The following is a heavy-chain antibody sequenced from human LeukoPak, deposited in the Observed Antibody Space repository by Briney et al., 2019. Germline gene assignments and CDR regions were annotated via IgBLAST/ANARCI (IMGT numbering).Heavy chain of an antibody. Sequence: SETQSLTCSVSVGSIGTYYWSWVRQSPGKGLEWIGYIYVTGSTRYNPYLQSRVTISVDTSRNQFFLKISSVTAADTAVYYCARHIGGGIEDMDVWGKGTKVTVSS. CDR3: ARHIGGGIEDMDV. CDR2: IYVTGST. CDR1: VGSIGTYY. D-gene: IGHD3-16*02. J-gene: IGHJ6*03. V-gene: IGHV4-59*08.